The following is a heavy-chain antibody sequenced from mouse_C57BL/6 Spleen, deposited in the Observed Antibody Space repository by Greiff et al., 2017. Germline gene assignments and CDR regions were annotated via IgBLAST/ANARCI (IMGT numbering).Heavy chain of an antibody. J-gene: IGHJ3*01. CDR2: ISYDGSN. CDR1: GYSITSGYY. Sequence: EVKVEESGPGLVKPSQSLSLTCSVTGYSITSGYYWNWIRQFPGNKLEWMGYISYDGSNNYNPSLKNRISITRDTSKNQFFLKLNSVTTEDTATYYCARAPIDYYGSSYGFAYWGQGTLVTVSA. V-gene: IGHV3-6*01. CDR3: ARAPIDYYGSSYGFAY. D-gene: IGHD1-1*01.